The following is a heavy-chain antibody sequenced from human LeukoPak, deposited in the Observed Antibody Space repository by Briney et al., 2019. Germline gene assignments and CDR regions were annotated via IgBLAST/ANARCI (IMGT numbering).Heavy chain of an antibody. CDR3: ARRPLQYRYCSSTSCYRGPYYFDY. J-gene: IGHJ4*02. CDR2: IIPILGIA. CDR1: GGTFSSYA. V-gene: IGHV1-69*04. D-gene: IGHD2-2*02. Sequence: ASVKVSCKASGGTFSSYAISWVRQAPGQGLEWMGRIIPILGIANYAQKFQGRVTITADESTSTAYMELSSLRSEDTAVYYCARRPLQYRYCSSTSCYRGPYYFDYWGQGTLVTVSS.